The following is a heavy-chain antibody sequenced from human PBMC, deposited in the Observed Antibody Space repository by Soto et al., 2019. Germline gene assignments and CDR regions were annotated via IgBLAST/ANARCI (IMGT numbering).Heavy chain of an antibody. J-gene: IGHJ6*02. CDR3: AREGTVKEGVWYYYYGMDV. CDR2: INPSGGST. V-gene: IGHV1-46*01. Sequence: ASVKVSCKASGYTFTSYYMHWVRQAPGQGLEWMGIINPSGGSTSYAQKFQGRVTMTRDTSTSTVYMELSSLRSEDTAVYYCAREGTVKEGVWYYYYGMDVWGQGTTVTVSS. D-gene: IGHD4-4*01. CDR1: GYTFTSYY.